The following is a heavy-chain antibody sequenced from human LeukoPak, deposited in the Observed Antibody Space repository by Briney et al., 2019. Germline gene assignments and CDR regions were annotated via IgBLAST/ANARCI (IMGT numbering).Heavy chain of an antibody. CDR2: IKSKAYGGTT. D-gene: IGHD2-21*01. Sequence: GGSLRLSCEASGFTFSNAWMNWVRQAPGKGLEWVGRIKSKAYGGTTDYAAPVKGRFTISRDDSKNTLYLQMNSLKTEDTAVYYCTTDYGSSISSYYYYGMDVWGQGTTVIVSS. CDR3: TTDYGSSISSYYYYGMDV. J-gene: IGHJ6*02. CDR1: GFTFSNAW. V-gene: IGHV3-15*07.